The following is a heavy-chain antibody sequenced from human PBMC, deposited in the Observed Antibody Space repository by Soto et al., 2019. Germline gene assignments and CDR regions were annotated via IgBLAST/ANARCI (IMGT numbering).Heavy chain of an antibody. J-gene: IGHJ4*02. D-gene: IGHD5-12*01. CDR1: GYTFTSYG. CDR3: ARSPRVIVAAKGTLDY. Sequence: GASVKVSCKASGYTFTSYGITWVRQAPGQGLEWMGWISASTGNTNYAESVQGRVTLTTDISTSTAYMELRRLTSNDTAVYYCARSPRVIVAAKGTLDYWGQGTPVTVFS. V-gene: IGHV1-18*04. CDR2: ISASTGNT.